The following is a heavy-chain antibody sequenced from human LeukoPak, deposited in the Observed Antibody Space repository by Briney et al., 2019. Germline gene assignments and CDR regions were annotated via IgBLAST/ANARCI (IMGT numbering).Heavy chain of an antibody. CDR3: AREAPYSTSSDWFDP. J-gene: IGHJ5*02. CDR2: INPNSGGT. Sequence: ASVKVSCKASGYTFTSYAMHWVRQAPGQGLEWMGWINPNSGGTNSAQKFQGRVTMTRDTSISTAYMDLSRLRSDDTAVYYCAREAPYSTSSDWFDPWGQGTLVTVSS. D-gene: IGHD6-6*01. V-gene: IGHV1-2*02. CDR1: GYTFTSYA.